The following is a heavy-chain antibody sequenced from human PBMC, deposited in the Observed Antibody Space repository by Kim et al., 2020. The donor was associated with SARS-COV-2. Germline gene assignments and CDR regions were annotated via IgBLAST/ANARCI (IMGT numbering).Heavy chain of an antibody. CDR3: ASSVFGDNY. Sequence: GGSLRLSCAASGFTFSHDWMPWVRQAPGKGLEWVAIINQDGSESYYVDSVKGRFTISRDNAKNTLYLQMNSLRVEDTAVYYCASSVFGDNYWGQGTRVSVSS. J-gene: IGHJ4*02. CDR1: GFTFSHDW. CDR2: INQDGSES. V-gene: IGHV3-7*01. D-gene: IGHD3-10*02.